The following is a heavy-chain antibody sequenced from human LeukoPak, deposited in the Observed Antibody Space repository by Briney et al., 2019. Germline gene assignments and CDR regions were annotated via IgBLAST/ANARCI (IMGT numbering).Heavy chain of an antibody. Sequence: PSETLSLTCTVSGGSISSGAYYWSWIRQPPENGLEWIGYIYYSGRTYYNPSLKSRVTISVDTSKNQFSLKLSSATAADTAVYYCARDVGSSGWYGGFTVAWGQGTLVTVSS. V-gene: IGHV4-30-4*08. J-gene: IGHJ5*02. D-gene: IGHD6-19*01. CDR3: ARDVGSSGWYGGFTVA. CDR1: GGSISSGAYY. CDR2: IYYSGRT.